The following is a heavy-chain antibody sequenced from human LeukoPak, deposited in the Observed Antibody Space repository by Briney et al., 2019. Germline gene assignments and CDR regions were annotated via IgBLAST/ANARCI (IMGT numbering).Heavy chain of an antibody. CDR1: GFTFSSYA. V-gene: IGHV3-23*03. CDR2: FYVGGAT. Sequence: PGGSLRLSCAASGFTFSSYAMSWVRQAPGKGLEWFSVFYVGGATYYADSVKGRFTISRDNSKNTLYLQMNSLRAEDTAVYYCAKNDYDFWSGYSPYYSDYWGQGTLVTVSS. D-gene: IGHD3-3*01. J-gene: IGHJ4*02. CDR3: AKNDYDFWSGYSPYYSDY.